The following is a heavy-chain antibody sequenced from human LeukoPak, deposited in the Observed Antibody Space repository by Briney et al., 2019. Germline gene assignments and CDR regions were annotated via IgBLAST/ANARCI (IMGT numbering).Heavy chain of an antibody. CDR2: IYYSGST. CDR1: GGSISSYY. D-gene: IGHD3-10*01. J-gene: IGHJ4*02. CDR3: ARRAPNYYGSGSNPLDY. V-gene: IGHV4-59*08. Sequence: SETLSLTCTVSGGSISSYYWSWIRQPPGKGLEWIGYIYYSGSTNYNPSLKSRVTISVDTSKNQFSLKLSSVTAADTAVYYCARRAPNYYGSGSNPLDYWGQGTLVTVSS.